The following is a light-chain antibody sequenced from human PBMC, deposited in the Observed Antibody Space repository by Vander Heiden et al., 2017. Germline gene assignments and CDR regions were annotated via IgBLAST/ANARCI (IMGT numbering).Light chain of an antibody. V-gene: IGKV3-20*01. Sequence: IVLTQSPGTLSLSPGERATLSCSSSQSISSNSLAWYKQKPGQTPRLLIYGASSRTTGIPDRFSGSGSGTDFTLTISRLEPEDFAVFYCLQYDRSPYTFGQGTKLEIK. J-gene: IGKJ2*01. CDR1: QSISSNS. CDR2: GAS. CDR3: LQYDRSPYT.